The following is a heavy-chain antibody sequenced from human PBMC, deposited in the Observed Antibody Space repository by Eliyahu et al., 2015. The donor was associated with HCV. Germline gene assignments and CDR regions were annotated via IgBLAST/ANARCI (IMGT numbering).Heavy chain of an antibody. Sequence: QVQLQESGPGLVKPSETLSLTCTXSGGSIXXXYWSWIRQPPGKGLEWIGYIHXSGSTNYNPSLKRRVTISVDTSKNQFSLNLTSVTAXDTAMYYCASGGGGIAVTGTGGWFDPWGQGTLVTVSS. D-gene: IGHD6-19*01. V-gene: IGHV4-59*01. CDR2: IHXSGST. CDR1: GGSIXXXY. J-gene: IGHJ5*02. CDR3: ASGGGGIAVTGTGGWFDP.